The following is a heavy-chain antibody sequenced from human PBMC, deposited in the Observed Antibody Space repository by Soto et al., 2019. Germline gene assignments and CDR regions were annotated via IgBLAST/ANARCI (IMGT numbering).Heavy chain of an antibody. CDR2: ISAYNGNT. J-gene: IGHJ6*03. CDR3: ARVNYDILTGYYRSGYYYYYMDV. V-gene: IGHV1-18*01. D-gene: IGHD3-9*01. Sequence: QVQLVQSGAEVKKPGASVKVSCKASGYTFTSYGISWVRQAPGQGLEWMGWISAYNGNTNYARKLQGRVTMTTDTSTSTAYMELRSLRSDDTAVYYCARVNYDILTGYYRSGYYYYYMDVWGKGTTVTVSS. CDR1: GYTFTSYG.